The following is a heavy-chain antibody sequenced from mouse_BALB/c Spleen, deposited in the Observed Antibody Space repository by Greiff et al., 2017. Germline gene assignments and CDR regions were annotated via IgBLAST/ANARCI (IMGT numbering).Heavy chain of an antibody. CDR2: ISDGGSYT. CDR3: ASTARAPLAMDY. Sequence: EVKLQESGGGLVKPGGSLKLSCAASGFTFSDYYMYWVRQTPEKRLEWVATISDGGSYTYYPDSVKGRFTISRDNAKNNLYLQMSSLKSEDTAMYYCASTARAPLAMDYWGQGTSVTVSS. J-gene: IGHJ4*01. V-gene: IGHV5-4*02. D-gene: IGHD3-1*01. CDR1: GFTFSDYY.